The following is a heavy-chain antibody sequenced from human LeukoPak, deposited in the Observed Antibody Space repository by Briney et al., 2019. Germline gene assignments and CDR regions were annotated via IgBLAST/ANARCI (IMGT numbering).Heavy chain of an antibody. J-gene: IGHJ4*02. CDR1: GGSISSGSYY. Sequence: SQTLSLTCTVSGGSISSGSYYWSWIRQPAGKGLEWIGRIYTSGSTDYNPSLKSRVTISVDTSKNQFSLKLSSVTAADTAVYYCARGGYYYDSSGYYYSNFDYWGQGTLVTVSS. CDR2: IYTSGST. D-gene: IGHD3-22*01. V-gene: IGHV4-61*02. CDR3: ARGGYYYDSSGYYYSNFDY.